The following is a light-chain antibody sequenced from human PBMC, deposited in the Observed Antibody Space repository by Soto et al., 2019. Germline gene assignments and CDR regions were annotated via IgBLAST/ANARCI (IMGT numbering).Light chain of an antibody. V-gene: IGKV1-17*01. CDR3: LQHNRYPVT. J-gene: IGKJ1*01. CDR2: SAS. Sequence: DIQMTQSPSSLSASVGDRVTITCRASQGIRNDLAWYQQKPGKAPKRLIYSASSLESGVPSRFSGSGSGTDFTLTIGSLQPEDFASYFCLQHNRYPVTFGQGTKVDIK. CDR1: QGIRND.